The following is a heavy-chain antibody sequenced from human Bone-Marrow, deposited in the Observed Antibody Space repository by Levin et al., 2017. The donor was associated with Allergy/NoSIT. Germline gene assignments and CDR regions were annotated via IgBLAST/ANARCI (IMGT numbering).Heavy chain of an antibody. J-gene: IGHJ5*02. CDR3: AGGIMIGGSKMFDL. D-gene: IGHD3-10*01. Sequence: GESLKISCKSSGYTFTDYYIHWVRQAPGQGLEWMGWINPNGGGTSYARKFQGRVTMTRDTSINTAYMELSRLTSDDPAVFYCAGGIMIGGSKMFDLWGQGTLVTVSS. CDR2: INPNGGGT. V-gene: IGHV1-2*02. CDR1: GYTFTDYY.